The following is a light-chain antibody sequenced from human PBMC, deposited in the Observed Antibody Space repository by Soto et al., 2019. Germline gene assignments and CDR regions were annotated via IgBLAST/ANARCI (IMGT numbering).Light chain of an antibody. J-gene: IGLJ1*01. CDR3: SSYTSSSTLLYV. CDR2: ELS. V-gene: IGLV2-14*01. Sequence: QSVLTQPASVSGSPGQSITISCTGTSSDVGGYNHVSWYQQYPGKAPKVIIYELSNRPSGISNRFSGSKSGNTASLTISGLQAEDEADYYCSSYTSSSTLLYVFGTGTKVTVL. CDR1: SSDVGGYNH.